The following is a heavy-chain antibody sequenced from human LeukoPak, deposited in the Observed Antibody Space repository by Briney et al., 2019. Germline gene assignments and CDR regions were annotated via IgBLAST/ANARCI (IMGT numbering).Heavy chain of an antibody. CDR2: IYSDGTT. Sequence: GGSLRLSCAVSGFTVRSNYMNWVRQAPGKGLEWVSIIYSDGTTYYADSVKGRFTISRDNSRNTLYFQMNSPRAEDTAVYYCARGGDTSGSPFDYWGQGTLVTVSS. J-gene: IGHJ4*02. D-gene: IGHD6-19*01. V-gene: IGHV3-53*01. CDR1: GFTVRSNY. CDR3: ARGGDTSGSPFDY.